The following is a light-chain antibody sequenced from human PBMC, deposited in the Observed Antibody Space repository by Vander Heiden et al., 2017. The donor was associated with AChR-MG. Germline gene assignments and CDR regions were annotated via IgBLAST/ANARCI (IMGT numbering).Light chain of an antibody. V-gene: IGLV3-25*03. CDR1: ALSKQY. J-gene: IGLJ2*01. CDR2: KDS. CDR3: QSADSCGTWSVV. Sequence: SSELTQPPSVSVYPGQTARITCSGDALSKQYAYWYQQKPGQAPVLVIYKDSERPSGIPERFSGSSSGTTVTLTISGVQAEDEADYYCQSADSCGTWSVVFGGGTKLTVL.